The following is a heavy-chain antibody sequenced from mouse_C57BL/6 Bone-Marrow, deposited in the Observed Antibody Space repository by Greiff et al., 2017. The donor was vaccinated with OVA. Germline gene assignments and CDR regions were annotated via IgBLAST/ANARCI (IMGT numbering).Heavy chain of an antibody. V-gene: IGHV1-69*01. CDR1: GYTFTSYW. Sequence: VQLQQPGAELVMPGASVKLSCKASGYTFTSYWMHWVKQRPGQGLEWIGEIDPSDSYTNYNQKFKGKSTLTVDKSSSTAYMQLSSLTSEDSAVYYCARALITTVVASPYAMDYWGQGTSVTASS. CDR2: IDPSDSYT. J-gene: IGHJ4*01. CDR3: ARALITTVVASPYAMDY. D-gene: IGHD1-1*01.